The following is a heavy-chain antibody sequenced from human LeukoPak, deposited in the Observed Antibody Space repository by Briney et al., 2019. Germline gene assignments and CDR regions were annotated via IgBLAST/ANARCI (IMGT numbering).Heavy chain of an antibody. Sequence: PGGSLRLSCSVSGFIFEDYAMHWVRQVPGKGLEWVSAISGSGGSTYYADSVKGRFTISRDNSKNTLYLQMNSLRAEDTAVYYCAKDVVVRGDLPYYFDYWGQGTLVTVSS. CDR3: AKDVVVRGDLPYYFDY. CDR2: ISGSGGST. V-gene: IGHV3-23*01. CDR1: GFIFEDYA. J-gene: IGHJ4*02. D-gene: IGHD3-10*01.